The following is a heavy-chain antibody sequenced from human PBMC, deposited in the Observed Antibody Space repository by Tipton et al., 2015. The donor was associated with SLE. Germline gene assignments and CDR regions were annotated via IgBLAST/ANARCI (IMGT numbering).Heavy chain of an antibody. J-gene: IGHJ4*02. Sequence: TLSLTCTVSGGSISSYYWSWIRQPPGKGLEWIGEINHSGGTDYNPSLKSRVTISVDTSKNQFSLKLTSVTAADTAVYYCAGRGDLVVVTAYLDYWGQGTLVTVSS. CDR3: AGRGDLVVVTAYLDY. CDR2: INHSGGT. V-gene: IGHV4-34*01. CDR1: GGSISSYY. D-gene: IGHD2-21*02.